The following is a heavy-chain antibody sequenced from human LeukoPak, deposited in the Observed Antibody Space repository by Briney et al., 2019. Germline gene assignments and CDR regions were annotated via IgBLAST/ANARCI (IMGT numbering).Heavy chain of an antibody. J-gene: IGHJ4*02. V-gene: IGHV3-48*01. CDR2: ISSSSSTI. Sequence: PGGSLRLSCAASGFTFSSYSMNWVRQAPGKGLEWVSYISSSSSTIYYADTVKGRFTISRGNAKNSLDLQMNSLRAEDTAVYDCARDCRDGYNYVLALDYWGQGTLVTVSS. CDR1: GFTFSSYS. D-gene: IGHD5-24*01. CDR3: ARDCRDGYNYVLALDY.